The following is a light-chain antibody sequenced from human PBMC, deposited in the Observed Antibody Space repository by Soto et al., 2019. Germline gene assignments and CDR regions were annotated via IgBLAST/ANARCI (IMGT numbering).Light chain of an antibody. CDR3: QQRSNWIT. CDR1: QSVSSY. V-gene: IGKV3-11*01. J-gene: IGKJ5*01. Sequence: EIVLTQSPATLSLSPGERATLSCRASQSVSSYLAWYQQKPGKAPRLLIYDASNRATGIPARFGGSWSGTVFTLTISSLEPEDVAFYYCQQRSNWITFGQGTRLEIK. CDR2: DAS.